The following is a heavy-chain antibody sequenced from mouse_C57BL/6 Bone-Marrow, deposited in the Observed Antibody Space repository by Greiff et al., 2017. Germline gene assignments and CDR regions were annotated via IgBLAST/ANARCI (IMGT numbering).Heavy chain of an antibody. J-gene: IGHJ4*01. CDR3: ARSPMVTGDMDY. CDR2: IDPSDSYT. D-gene: IGHD2-2*01. CDR1: GYTFTSYW. V-gene: IGHV1-69*01. Sequence: QVQLKQPGAELVMPGASVKLSCKASGYTFTSYWMHWVKQRPGQGLEWIGEIDPSDSYTNYNQKFKGKSTLTVDKSSSTVYMQLSSLTSEDSAVYYCARSPMVTGDMDYWGQGTSVTVSS.